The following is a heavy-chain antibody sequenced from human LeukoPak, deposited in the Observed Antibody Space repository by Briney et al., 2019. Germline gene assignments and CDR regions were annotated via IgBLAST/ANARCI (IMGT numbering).Heavy chain of an antibody. CDR3: ARTSSWPYDY. V-gene: IGHV3-9*01. D-gene: IGHD6-13*01. CDR1: GFTFDDYA. CDR2: ISWNSGSI. Sequence: GRSLRLSWAASGFTFDDYAMHWVRQAPGKGLEWVSGISWNSGSIGYADSVKGRFTISRHNSKNTLYLQMNSLRAEDTAVYYCARTSSWPYDYWGQGTLVTVSS. J-gene: IGHJ4*02.